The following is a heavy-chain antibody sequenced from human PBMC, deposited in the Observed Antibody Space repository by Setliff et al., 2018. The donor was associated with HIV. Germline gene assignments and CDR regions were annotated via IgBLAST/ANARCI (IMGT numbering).Heavy chain of an antibody. J-gene: IGHJ3*02. V-gene: IGHV3-21*01. CDR2: ISSSSSYI. CDR3: ARAQSYDILTGYYLSAFDI. D-gene: IGHD3-9*01. CDR1: GFTFSSYS. Sequence: LRLSCAASGFTFSSYSMNWVRQAPGKGLEWVSSISSSSSYIYYADSVKGRFTISRDNAKNSLYLQMNSLRAEDTAVYYCARAQSYDILTGYYLSAFDIWGQGTMVTVS.